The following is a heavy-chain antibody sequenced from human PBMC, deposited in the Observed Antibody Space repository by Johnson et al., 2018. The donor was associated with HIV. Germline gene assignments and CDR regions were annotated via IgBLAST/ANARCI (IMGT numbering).Heavy chain of an antibody. CDR2: LYSGGST. D-gene: IGHD4-17*01. V-gene: IGHV3-66*01. J-gene: IGHJ3*02. Sequence: VQLVESGGGLVQPGGSLRLSCAVSGFTFSSYAMSWVRQAPGKGLEWVSVLYSGGSTYYADSVKGRFSISRDNSKNTLYLQMNSLIAEDTAVYYCARVIRLGAVRLRHAFDIWGQGTMVTVSS. CDR3: ARVIRLGAVRLRHAFDI. CDR1: GFTFSSYA.